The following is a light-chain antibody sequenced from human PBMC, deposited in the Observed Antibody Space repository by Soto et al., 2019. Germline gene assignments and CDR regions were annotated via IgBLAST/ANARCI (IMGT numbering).Light chain of an antibody. J-gene: IGKJ1*01. Sequence: EIVLTQSPGTLSLCPGERDTLSCRASQSVSSSYLAWYQQKPGQAPRLLISVASSRATGIPDRFSGSWSGTDFPPTISRLEPEDFGVYYCRHYGSSPGTFGQGTKVAIK. CDR1: QSVSSSY. V-gene: IGKV3-20*01. CDR3: RHYGSSPGT. CDR2: VAS.